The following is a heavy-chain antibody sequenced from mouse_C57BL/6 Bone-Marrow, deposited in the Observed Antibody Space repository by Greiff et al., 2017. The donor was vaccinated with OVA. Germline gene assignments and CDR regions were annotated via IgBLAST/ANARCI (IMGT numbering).Heavy chain of an antibody. V-gene: IGHV14-4*01. CDR1: GFNIKDDY. CDR2: IDPENGDT. Sequence: VQLQQSGAELVRPGASVKLSCTASGFNIKDDYMHWVKQRPEQGLEWIGWIDPENGDTEYASKFQGKATITADTSSNTAYLQLSSLTSEDTAVYYCTTRGGSSYRTDYWGQGTTLTVSS. CDR3: TTRGGSSYRTDY. D-gene: IGHD1-1*01. J-gene: IGHJ2*01.